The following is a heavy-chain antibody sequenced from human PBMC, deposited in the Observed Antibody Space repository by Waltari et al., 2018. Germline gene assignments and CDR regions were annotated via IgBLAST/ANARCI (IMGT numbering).Heavy chain of an antibody. J-gene: IGHJ4*02. CDR2: INPNSGGT. V-gene: IGHV1-2*06. D-gene: IGHD3-22*01. CDR3: ASTYLDSSGYYYFDY. CDR1: GYTFTGYY. Sequence: QVQLVQSGAEVKKPGASVKVSCKASGYTFTGYYMHWVRPAPGQGLEWMGRINPNSGGTNYAQKFQGRVTMTRDTSISTAYMELSRLRSDDTAVYYCASTYLDSSGYYYFDYWGQGTLVTVSS.